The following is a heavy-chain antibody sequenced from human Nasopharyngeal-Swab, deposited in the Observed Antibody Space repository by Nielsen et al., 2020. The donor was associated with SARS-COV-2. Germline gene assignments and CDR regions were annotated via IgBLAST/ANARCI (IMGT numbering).Heavy chain of an antibody. D-gene: IGHD3-3*01. V-gene: IGHV3-20*01. CDR1: GFTFDDHD. CDR2: IKGNGAGT. J-gene: IGHJ6*03. Sequence: GGSLRLSCTVSGFTFDDHDMSWVRQVPGKGLEWVSSIKGNGAGTAYADSVKGRFTISRDNAKNSLYLQMNSLRIEDTALYHCVRDATPRDHAASWVDDLVLRYLEVEADYMDVWGRGTTVTVSS. CDR3: VRDATPRDHAASWVDDLVLRYLEVEADYMDV.